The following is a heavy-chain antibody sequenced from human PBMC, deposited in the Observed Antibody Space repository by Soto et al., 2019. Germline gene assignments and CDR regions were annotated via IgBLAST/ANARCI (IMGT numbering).Heavy chain of an antibody. CDR1: GYTFTSFG. CDR3: ATRSPAFDY. J-gene: IGHJ4*02. CDR2: ITTDKGKT. V-gene: IGHV1-18*01. Sequence: QVQLVQSGPEVKKPGASVKVSCKTSGYTFTSFGISWVRQAPGQGLEWMGWITTDKGKTNYAHKVQGRVTMTTDTSPSTAYMELRSLRSDDTAVYYCATRSPAFDYWGQGTLVTVSS.